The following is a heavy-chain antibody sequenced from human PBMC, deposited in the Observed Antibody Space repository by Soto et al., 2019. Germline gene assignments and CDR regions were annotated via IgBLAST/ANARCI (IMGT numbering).Heavy chain of an antibody. CDR3: ARDLSPPGEFFYDAFDV. Sequence: EVQLVESGGGLVQPGESLRLSCAASGFTFSAFWMTWLRQAPGKGLEWVANIKRDGTVTHYGDSVEDRCTLSRDNAQNSLFLQLNSLRPEDTAMYYCARDLSPPGEFFYDAFDVWGQGTVVTVSS. CDR2: IKRDGTVT. V-gene: IGHV3-7*04. CDR1: GFTFSAFW. D-gene: IGHD2-21*01. J-gene: IGHJ3*01.